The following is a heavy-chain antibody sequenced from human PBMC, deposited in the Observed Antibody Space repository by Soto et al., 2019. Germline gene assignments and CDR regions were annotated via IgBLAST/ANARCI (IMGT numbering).Heavy chain of an antibody. D-gene: IGHD2-21*02. CDR1: GFTFGNSA. J-gene: IGHJ4*02. V-gene: IGHV1-58*01. CDR3: AADVYSGGDCCHFDY. CDR2: IVVAGGNT. Sequence: QVHLVQSGPEVNKPGTSVKVSCKTSGFTFGNSAVQWVRQARGQRLEWVGWIVVAGGNTNYAQNLEERVTIPRDMSTNTAYMDLGGLRSEDTAVYYCAADVYSGGDCCHFDYWGQGTLVTVSS.